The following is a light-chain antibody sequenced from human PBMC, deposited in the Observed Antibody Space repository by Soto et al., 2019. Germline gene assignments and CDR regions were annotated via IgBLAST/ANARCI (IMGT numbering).Light chain of an antibody. CDR1: QSVNTRY. CDR3: QQYDRSPLT. J-gene: IGKJ4*01. Sequence: EIVLTQSPGTLSLSPGERVTLSCRASQSVNTRYLAWYQQKPGQAPRLLIYGASSRATGIPDRFSGSGSGTDFTLTISRLEPEDFAMYYCQQYDRSPLTFGGGTKVEIK. V-gene: IGKV3-20*01. CDR2: GAS.